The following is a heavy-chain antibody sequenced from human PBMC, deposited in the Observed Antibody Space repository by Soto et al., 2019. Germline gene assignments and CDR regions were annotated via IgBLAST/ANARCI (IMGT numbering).Heavy chain of an antibody. J-gene: IGHJ4*02. CDR1: GFTFSSYS. CDR3: ASWTYYYDSSGYLFDY. CDR2: ISSSSSYI. Sequence: GGSLRLSCAASGFTFSSYSMNWVRQAPGKGLEWVSSISSSSSYIYYADSVKGRFTISRDNAKSSLYLQMNSLRAEDTAVYYCASWTYYYDSSGYLFDYWGQGTLVTVSS. V-gene: IGHV3-21*01. D-gene: IGHD3-22*01.